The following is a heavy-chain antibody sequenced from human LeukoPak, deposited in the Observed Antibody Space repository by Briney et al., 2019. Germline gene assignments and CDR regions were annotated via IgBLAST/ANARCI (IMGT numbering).Heavy chain of an antibody. D-gene: IGHD3-16*01. CDR1: GDSVSSNSAG. CDR3: ARVSPIMITFGGVTNWFDP. Sequence: RSQTLSLTCAISGDSVSSNSAGWNWIRQSPSRGLAWLGRTYYRSKWYNDYAVSVKSRITINPDTSKNQFSLQLNSVTPEDTAVYYCARVSPIMITFGGVTNWFDPWGQGTLVTVSS. CDR2: TYYRSKWYN. V-gene: IGHV6-1*01. J-gene: IGHJ5*02.